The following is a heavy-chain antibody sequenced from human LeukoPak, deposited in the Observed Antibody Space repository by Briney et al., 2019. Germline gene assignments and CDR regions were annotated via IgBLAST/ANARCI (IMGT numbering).Heavy chain of an antibody. D-gene: IGHD6-13*01. CDR1: GGSISSYS. J-gene: IGHJ4*02. Sequence: SETLSLTCVVSGGSISSYSRSWIRQPPGKGLEWIGYIYDSGSTNYNPSLKSRVTISVDTSKNQFSLKLSSVTAADTDVYYCARHRYSSSWLPFDYWGQGTLVTVSS. V-gene: IGHV4-59*08. CDR2: IYDSGST. CDR3: ARHRYSSSWLPFDY.